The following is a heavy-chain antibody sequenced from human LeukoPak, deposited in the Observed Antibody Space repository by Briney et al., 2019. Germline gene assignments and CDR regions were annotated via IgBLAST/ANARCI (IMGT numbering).Heavy chain of an antibody. J-gene: IGHJ1*01. CDR1: GFTFSSYE. CDR2: ISNSDSPI. Sequence: QPGGSLRLSCAASGFTFSSYEMNWVRQPPGKGLEWVSYISNSDSPIYYADSVKGRFTISRDNAKNSLYLQMNSLRAEDTAVYYSSLEGSSWYRYFQHWGQGTLVTVSS. CDR3: SLEGSSWYRYFQH. V-gene: IGHV3-48*03. D-gene: IGHD6-13*01.